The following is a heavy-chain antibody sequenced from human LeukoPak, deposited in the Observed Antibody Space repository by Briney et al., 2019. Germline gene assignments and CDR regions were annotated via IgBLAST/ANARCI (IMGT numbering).Heavy chain of an antibody. CDR2: MNPNSGNT. D-gene: IGHD2-2*02. CDR3: ARESGGYCSSTSCYTLGYFDY. CDR1: GYTFTSYD. Sequence: ASVKVSCKASGYTFTSYDINWVRQATGQGLEWMGWMNPNSGNTGYAQKFQGRVTMTRNTSISTAYMELSSLRSEDTAVYYCARESGGYCSSTSCYTLGYFDYWGQGTLVTVSS. V-gene: IGHV1-8*01. J-gene: IGHJ4*02.